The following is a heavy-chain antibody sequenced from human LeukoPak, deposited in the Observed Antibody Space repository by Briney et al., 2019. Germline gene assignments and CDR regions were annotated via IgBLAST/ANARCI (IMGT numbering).Heavy chain of an antibody. Sequence: SQTLSLTCTVSGGSISSGSYYWSWIRQPAGKGLEWIGRIHTSGSTNYNPSLRSRVTISVDTSKNQFSLKLSSVTAADTAVYYCARGYGSGSYYYYYGMDVWGQGTTVTVSS. J-gene: IGHJ6*02. CDR2: IHTSGST. CDR1: GGSISSGSYY. CDR3: ARGYGSGSYYYYYGMDV. D-gene: IGHD3-10*01. V-gene: IGHV4-61*02.